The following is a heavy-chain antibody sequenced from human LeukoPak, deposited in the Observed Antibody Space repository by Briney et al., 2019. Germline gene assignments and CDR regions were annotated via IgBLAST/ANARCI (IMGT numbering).Heavy chain of an antibody. CDR2: TNHSGST. CDR3: ARNLGFDY. CDR1: GGSFSGYY. J-gene: IGHJ4*02. Sequence: PSETLSLTCAVYGGSFSGYYWSWIRQPPGKGLEWIGETNHSGSTNYNPSLKSRVTISVDTSKNQFSLKLSSVTAADTAVYYCARNLGFDYWGQGTLVTVSS. V-gene: IGHV4-34*01.